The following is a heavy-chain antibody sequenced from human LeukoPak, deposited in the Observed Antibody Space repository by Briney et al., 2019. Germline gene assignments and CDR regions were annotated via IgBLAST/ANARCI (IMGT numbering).Heavy chain of an antibody. D-gene: IGHD4-23*01. CDR1: GYTLTELS. V-gene: IGHV1-24*01. Sequence: GASVKVSCKVSGYTLTELSMHWVRQAPGKGLEWMGGFDPEDGETIYAQKFQGRVTMTEDTSTDTAYMELSSLSSEDTAVFYCAADPDYNGNGDAFDFWGQGTMVTVSS. J-gene: IGHJ3*01. CDR2: FDPEDGET. CDR3: AADPDYNGNGDAFDF.